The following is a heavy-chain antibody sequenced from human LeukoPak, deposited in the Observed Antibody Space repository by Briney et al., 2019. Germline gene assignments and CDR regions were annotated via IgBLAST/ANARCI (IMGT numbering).Heavy chain of an antibody. V-gene: IGHV5-51*01. CDR3: ARQSYYYDSSGYGLDP. Sequence: TGESPKISCKGSGYSFTSYWIGWVRLMPGKGLEWMGIIYPGDSDTRYSPSFQGQVTISADKSISTAYLQWSSLKASDTAMYYCARQSYYYDSSGYGLDPWGQGTLVTVSS. J-gene: IGHJ5*02. D-gene: IGHD3-22*01. CDR2: IYPGDSDT. CDR1: GYSFTSYW.